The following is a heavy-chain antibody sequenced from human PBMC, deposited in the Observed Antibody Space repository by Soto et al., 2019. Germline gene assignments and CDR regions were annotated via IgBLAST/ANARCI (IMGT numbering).Heavy chain of an antibody. D-gene: IGHD5-12*01. Sequence: QVQLVESGGGVVQPGRSLRLSCAASGFTFSSYAMHWVRQAPGKGLEWVAVILSDGSNKWYVDSVKGRFTISRDNSKNTLYLQMNSLRAEDTAVYYGARDGFQEDVWGQGTTVTVSS. J-gene: IGHJ6*02. CDR1: GFTFSSYA. CDR2: ILSDGSNK. V-gene: IGHV3-30-3*01. CDR3: ARDGFQEDV.